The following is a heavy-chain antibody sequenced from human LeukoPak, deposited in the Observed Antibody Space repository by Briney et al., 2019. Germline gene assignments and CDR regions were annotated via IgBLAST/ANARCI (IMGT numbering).Heavy chain of an antibody. CDR3: ANSGSRDDRSFGVY. CDR2: VDPEDGET. CDR1: GYTFTDYY. D-gene: IGHD3-22*01. Sequence: ASVKVSCKVSGYTFTDYYMHWVQQAPGKGLEWMGLVDPEDGETIYAEKFQGRVTITADTSTDTAYMELSSLRSEDTAAYYCANSGSRDDRSFGVYWGQGTLVTVSS. J-gene: IGHJ4*02. V-gene: IGHV1-69-2*01.